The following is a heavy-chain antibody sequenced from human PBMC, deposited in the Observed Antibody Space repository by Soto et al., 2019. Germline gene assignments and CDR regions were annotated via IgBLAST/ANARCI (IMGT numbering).Heavy chain of an antibody. CDR2: IAYTGST. CDR3: GRPALRSFYYGRDV. Sequence: SQRMSLPWPLSSRFLISDYSGCGRPPPLNCREWVGFIAYTGSTNYNPSPKSPVTISLDTSKNQFSLTMTSVTAAHKAVSFCGRPALRSFYYGRDVWGQGPRVTSP. CDR1: SRFLISDY. V-gene: IGHV4-59*01. J-gene: IGHJ6*02. D-gene: IGHD2-2*01.